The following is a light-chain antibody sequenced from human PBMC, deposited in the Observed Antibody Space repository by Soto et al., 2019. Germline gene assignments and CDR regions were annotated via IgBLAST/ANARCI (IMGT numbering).Light chain of an antibody. Sequence: EIELTQSPGTLSLSPGERATLSCRASQSVSSSYLAWYQQKPGQAPRLLIYGASSRATGIPDRFSGSGSGTDFTLTISRLEPEDFAVYYCQQYGSYSFTFGPGTKVDIK. CDR2: GAS. V-gene: IGKV3-20*01. CDR1: QSVSSSY. CDR3: QQYGSYSFT. J-gene: IGKJ3*01.